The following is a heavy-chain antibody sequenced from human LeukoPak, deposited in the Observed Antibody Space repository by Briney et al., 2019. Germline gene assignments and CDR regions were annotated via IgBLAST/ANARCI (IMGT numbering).Heavy chain of an antibody. CDR2: IKQDGSEK. D-gene: IGHD2-2*02. J-gene: IGHJ6*03. Sequence: GGSLRLSCAASGFTFSSYWMSWVRQAPGKGLEWVANIKQDGSEKYYVDSVKGRFTISRDNAKNSLYLQMNSLRAEDTAVYYCARDVYQLLYYYYYYYMDVWGKGTTVTVSS. V-gene: IGHV3-7*01. CDR1: GFTFSSYW. CDR3: ARDVYQLLYYYYYYYMDV.